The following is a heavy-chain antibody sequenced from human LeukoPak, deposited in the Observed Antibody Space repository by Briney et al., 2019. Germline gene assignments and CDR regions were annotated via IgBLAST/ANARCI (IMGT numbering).Heavy chain of an antibody. V-gene: IGHV3-30*02. CDR3: AKSSGSGFDH. Sequence: GGSLRLSCGASGFTFSAHDVHWVRQAPGKGLEWVTFIRYDGSHKYYVDSVRGRFTISRDNSKNTVSLQMNSLRVEDTAVYYCAKSSGSGFDHWGQGTLVTVSS. CDR1: GFTFSAHD. J-gene: IGHJ4*02. D-gene: IGHD1-26*01. CDR2: IRYDGSHK.